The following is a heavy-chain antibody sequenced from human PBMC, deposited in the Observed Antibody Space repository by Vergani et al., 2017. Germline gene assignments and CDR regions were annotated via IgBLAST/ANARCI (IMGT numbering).Heavy chain of an antibody. D-gene: IGHD1-26*01. Sequence: EVQLVQSGAEVKKPGATVKISCKVSGYTFTDYYMHWVQQAPGKGLEWMGLVDPEDGETIYAEKFQGRVTITADTSTDTAYMELSSLRSEDTAVYYCARLQVIVGATTYYHGMDVWGQGTTVTVSS. CDR2: VDPEDGET. CDR1: GYTFTDYY. CDR3: ARLQVIVGATTYYHGMDV. V-gene: IGHV1-69-2*01. J-gene: IGHJ6*02.